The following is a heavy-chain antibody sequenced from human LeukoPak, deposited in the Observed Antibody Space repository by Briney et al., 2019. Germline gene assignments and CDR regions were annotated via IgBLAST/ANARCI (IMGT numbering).Heavy chain of an antibody. Sequence: NPSETLSLTCTVSGXSISGDSYYWGWIRQPPGRGLEWIGSIYYSGSTYYNPSLKSRVTISIDTSKSQISLKLRSVTAADTAMYYCARLWSGYRPPDFWGQGTLVTVSS. V-gene: IGHV4-39*01. J-gene: IGHJ4*02. CDR1: GXSISGDSYY. D-gene: IGHD3-3*01. CDR3: ARLWSGYRPPDF. CDR2: IYYSGST.